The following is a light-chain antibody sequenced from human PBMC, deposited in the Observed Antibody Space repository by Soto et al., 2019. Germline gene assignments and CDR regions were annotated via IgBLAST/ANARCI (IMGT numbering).Light chain of an antibody. Sequence: QSLLTQPPSASGSPGQSVTISCTGTSSDVGGYNYVSWYQQHPGKAPKLMIYEVSKRPSGVPDRFSGSKSDNTASLTVSGLQAEDEADYYCSSQGVFGTGTKVTVL. J-gene: IGLJ1*01. CDR1: SSDVGGYNY. V-gene: IGLV2-8*01. CDR2: EVS. CDR3: SSQGV.